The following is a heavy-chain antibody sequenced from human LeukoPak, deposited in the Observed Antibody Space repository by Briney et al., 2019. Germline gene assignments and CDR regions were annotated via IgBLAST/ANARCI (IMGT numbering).Heavy chain of an antibody. Sequence: PGGSLRLSCAASGFTFSSYWMAWVRQAPGKGLEWVANIKQDASVKQYVDSVKGRFTISRDNADNSVYLQVNSLRIEDTAVYYCARDVVGALDYWGQGTLVTVSS. CDR3: ARDVVGALDY. CDR2: IKQDASVK. J-gene: IGHJ4*02. V-gene: IGHV3-7*01. CDR1: GFTFSSYW. D-gene: IGHD2-15*01.